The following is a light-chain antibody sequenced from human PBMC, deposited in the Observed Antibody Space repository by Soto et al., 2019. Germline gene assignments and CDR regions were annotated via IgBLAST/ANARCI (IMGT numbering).Light chain of an antibody. V-gene: IGLV4-60*02. Sequence: QLVLTQSSSASASLGSSVKLTCTLSSGHRSYIIAWHQQQPGKAPRYMMRLEGSGTYNKGSGVPDRFSGSSSGANRYLTIYNLQFEDEADYYCETWDSNTRVFGGGTKVTVL. CDR3: ETWDSNTRV. CDR2: LEGSGTY. CDR1: SGHRSYI. J-gene: IGLJ2*01.